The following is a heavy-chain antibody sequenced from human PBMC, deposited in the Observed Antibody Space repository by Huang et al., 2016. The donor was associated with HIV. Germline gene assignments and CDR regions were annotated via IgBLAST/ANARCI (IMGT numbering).Heavy chain of an antibody. CDR1: GFTFNSYA. CDR2: CIGRVGNT. CDR3: SRDDFWSGYSDYYGLDV. Sequence: EVQLLESGGGLVQPGGSLRLSCAASGFTFNSYAMSWVRQGRGRWLEWVSACIGRVGNTYYADSVRGRFTISRDNSKNTLCLQMSGLRAEDTAVYYCSRDDFWSGYSDYYGLDVWGQGTTVTVSS. V-gene: IGHV3-23*01. D-gene: IGHD3-3*01. J-gene: IGHJ6*02.